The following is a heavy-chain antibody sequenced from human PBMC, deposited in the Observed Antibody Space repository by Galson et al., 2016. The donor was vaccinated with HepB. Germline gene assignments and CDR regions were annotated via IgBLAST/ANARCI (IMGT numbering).Heavy chain of an antibody. Sequence: SLRLSCAASGFTFDDCAMHWVRQAPGKGLEWVSGISWNSDVIAYADSVKGRFTISRDNAKNSLYLQLNSLRAEDSALYYCAKDAGNDPFYYFDYWGQGTLVTVSS. J-gene: IGHJ4*02. CDR2: ISWNSDVI. CDR3: AKDAGNDPFYYFDY. V-gene: IGHV3-9*01. CDR1: GFTFDDCA. D-gene: IGHD2/OR15-2a*01.